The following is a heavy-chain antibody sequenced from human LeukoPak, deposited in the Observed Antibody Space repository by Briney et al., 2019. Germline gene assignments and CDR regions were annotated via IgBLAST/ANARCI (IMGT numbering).Heavy chain of an antibody. V-gene: IGHV1-8*01. D-gene: IGHD2-2*02. J-gene: IGHJ6*03. Sequence: ASGKVSYTASGYTFTSYDINWVRQATGQGVEWMGWMNPNSGNTGYSNKFQGRATMTRTTSMSTAYMELSSLRSADTAVYYCARGYCSSTSCYSGGPYYMDVWGKGTTVTVSS. CDR3: ARGYCSSTSCYSGGPYYMDV. CDR1: GYTFTSYD. CDR2: MNPNSGNT.